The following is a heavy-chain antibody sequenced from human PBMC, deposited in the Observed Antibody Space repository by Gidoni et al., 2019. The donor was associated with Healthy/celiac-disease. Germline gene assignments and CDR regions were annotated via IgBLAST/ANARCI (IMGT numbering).Heavy chain of an antibody. D-gene: IGHD6-6*01. J-gene: IGHJ3*02. V-gene: IGHV5-51*01. Sequence: LKISCKGSGYSFTSYWIGWVRQMPGKGLEWMGIIYPGDSDTRYSPSFQGQVTISADKSISTAYLQWSSLKASDTAMYYCARNRPQPSIAARGDAFDIWGQGTMVTVSS. CDR2: IYPGDSDT. CDR1: GYSFTSYW. CDR3: ARNRPQPSIAARGDAFDI.